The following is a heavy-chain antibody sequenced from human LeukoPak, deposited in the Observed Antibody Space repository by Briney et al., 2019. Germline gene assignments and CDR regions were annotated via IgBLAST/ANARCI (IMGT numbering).Heavy chain of an antibody. CDR1: GYTFGSSH. CDR3: ARGPGDYYDSSGYHPNFDY. Sequence: ASVKVSCKASGYTFGSSHINWVRQSTGQGLEWMGWMDPNRGNTGYAQKFQGRVTMTRNTSISTAYMELSSLRSEDTALYYCARGPGDYYDSSGYHPNFDYWGQGTLVTVSS. J-gene: IGHJ4*02. V-gene: IGHV1-8*01. D-gene: IGHD3-22*01. CDR2: MDPNRGNT.